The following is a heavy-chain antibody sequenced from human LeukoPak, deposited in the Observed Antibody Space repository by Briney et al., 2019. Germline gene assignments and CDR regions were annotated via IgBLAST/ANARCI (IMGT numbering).Heavy chain of an antibody. D-gene: IGHD2-2*01. CDR1: GYTFTSYD. CDR2: MNPNSGNT. Sequence: GASVKVSCKASGYTFTSYDINWVRQATGQGLEWMGWMNPNSGNTGYAQKFQGRVAMTTDTSTSTAYMELRSLRSDDTAVYYCASSYCSSTSCFDWGQGTLVTVSS. V-gene: IGHV1-8*02. J-gene: IGHJ4*02. CDR3: ASSYCSSTSCFD.